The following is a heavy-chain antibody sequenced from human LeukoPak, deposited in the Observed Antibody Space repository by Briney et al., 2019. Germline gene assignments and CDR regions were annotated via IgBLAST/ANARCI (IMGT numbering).Heavy chain of an antibody. CDR3: TTGPRGYGDYVFDY. V-gene: IGHV3-15*01. CDR1: GFTFSNAW. D-gene: IGHD4-17*01. J-gene: IGHJ4*02. CDR2: IKSKTDGGTT. Sequence: GGSLRLSCAASGFTFSNAWMSWVRQAPGKGLEWVGRIKSKTDGGTTDYAAPVKGRFTISRDGSKNTLYLQMNSLKTEDTAVYYCTTGPRGYGDYVFDYWGQGTLVTVSS.